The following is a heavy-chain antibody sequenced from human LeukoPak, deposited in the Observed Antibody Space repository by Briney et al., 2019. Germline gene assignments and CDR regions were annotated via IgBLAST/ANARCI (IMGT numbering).Heavy chain of an antibody. CDR2: IYYSGST. CDR1: GGSISSYY. J-gene: IGHJ6*03. D-gene: IGHD5-18*01. CDR3: ARAEKGGYSYGYYYYYMDV. Sequence: SQTLSLTCTVSGGSISSYYWSWIRQPPGKGLEWIGYIYYSGSTNYNPSLKSRVTISVDTSKNQFSLKLSSVTAADTAVYYCARAEKGGYSYGYYYYYMDVWGKGTTVTVSS. V-gene: IGHV4-59*01.